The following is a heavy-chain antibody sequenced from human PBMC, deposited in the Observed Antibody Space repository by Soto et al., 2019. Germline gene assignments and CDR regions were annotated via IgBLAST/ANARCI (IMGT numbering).Heavy chain of an antibody. D-gene: IGHD2-2*01. V-gene: IGHV3-11*05. J-gene: IGHJ4*02. CDR3: VRDTSYHLDN. CDR2: ISSSGDRT. Sequence: QVQLVESGGGLVKPGGSLRLSCAASGFTFSGYYMSWIRQAPGKGLECISYISSSGDRTKYADSVKGRFTISRDNAKKSLYLQMNSLRAEDTAVYYCVRDTSYHLDNWGQGTLVTVSS. CDR1: GFTFSGYY.